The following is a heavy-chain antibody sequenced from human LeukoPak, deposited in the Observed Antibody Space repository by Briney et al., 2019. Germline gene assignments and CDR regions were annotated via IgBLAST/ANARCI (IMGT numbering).Heavy chain of an antibody. Sequence: SETLSLTCTVSGGSISSSSYYWGWIRQPPGKGLEWIGSIYYSGSTYYNPSLKSRVTISVDTSKNQFSLKLSSVTAADTAVYYCARHNLKGPDIVVVPAAADYWGQGTLVTVSS. CDR1: GGSISSSSYY. V-gene: IGHV4-39*01. J-gene: IGHJ4*02. CDR3: ARHNLKGPDIVVVPAAADY. D-gene: IGHD2-2*01. CDR2: IYYSGST.